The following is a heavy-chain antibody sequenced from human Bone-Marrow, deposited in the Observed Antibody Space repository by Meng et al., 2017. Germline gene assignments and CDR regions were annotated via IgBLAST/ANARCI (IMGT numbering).Heavy chain of an antibody. Sequence: GESLKISCAASGFTFSSYGMHWVRQAPGKGLEWVAVIWYDGSNKYYADSVKGRFTISRDNSKNTLYLQMNSLRAEDTAVYYCASGDYGDPITINWFDPWGQGTLVTVSS. J-gene: IGHJ5*02. CDR3: ASGDYGDPITINWFDP. V-gene: IGHV3-33*01. CDR2: IWYDGSNK. CDR1: GFTFSSYG. D-gene: IGHD4-17*01.